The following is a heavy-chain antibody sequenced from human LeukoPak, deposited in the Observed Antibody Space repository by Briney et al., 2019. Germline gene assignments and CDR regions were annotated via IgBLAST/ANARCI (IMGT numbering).Heavy chain of an antibody. Sequence: GGSLRLSCAASGFTFSSYEMNWVRQAPGKGLEWVSYISSSGSTIYYADSVKGRFTISRDNAKNSLYLQMNSLRAEDTAVYYCARDPSSGGSYPYPYYFDYWGQGTLVTVSS. CDR1: GFTFSSYE. D-gene: IGHD1-26*01. CDR2: ISSSGSTI. J-gene: IGHJ4*02. CDR3: ARDPSSGGSYPYPYYFDY. V-gene: IGHV3-48*03.